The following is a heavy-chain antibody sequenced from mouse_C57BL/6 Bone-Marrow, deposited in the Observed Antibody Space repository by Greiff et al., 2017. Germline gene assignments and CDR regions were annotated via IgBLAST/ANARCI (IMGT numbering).Heavy chain of an antibody. CDR3: ARNSPFAY. Sequence: VESGGDLVKPGGSLKLSCAASGFTFSSYGMSWVRQTPDKRLEWVATISSGGSYTYYPDSVKGRFTISRDNAKNTLYLQMSSLKSEDTAMYYCARNSPFAYWGQGTLVTVSA. D-gene: IGHD2-12*01. J-gene: IGHJ3*01. CDR2: ISSGGSYT. V-gene: IGHV5-6*01. CDR1: GFTFSSYG.